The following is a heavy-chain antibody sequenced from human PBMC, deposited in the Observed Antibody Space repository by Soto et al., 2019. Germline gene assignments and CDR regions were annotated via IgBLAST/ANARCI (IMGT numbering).Heavy chain of an antibody. J-gene: IGHJ6*02. CDR1: GYSFTSYW. CDR3: ARDYSNSTSPPYYYYGMDV. V-gene: IGHV5-10-1*01. CDR2: IDPSDSYT. D-gene: IGHD4-4*01. Sequence: GESLKISCKCSGYSFTSYWISWVRQMPGKGLEWMGRIDPSDSYTNYSPSFQGHVTISADKSISTAYLQWSSLKASDTAMYYCARDYSNSTSPPYYYYGMDVWGQGTTVTVSS.